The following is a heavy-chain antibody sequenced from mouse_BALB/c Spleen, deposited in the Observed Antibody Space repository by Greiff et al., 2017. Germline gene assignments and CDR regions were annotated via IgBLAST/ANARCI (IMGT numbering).Heavy chain of an antibody. V-gene: IGHV1S137*01. CDR1: GYTFTDYA. CDR3: ARSGGSYDAMDY. J-gene: IGHJ4*01. CDR2: ISTYYGDA. Sequence: QVQLQQSGAELVRPGVSVKISCKGSGYTFTDYAMHWVKQSHAKSLEWIGVISTYYGDASYNQKFKGKATMTVDKSSSTAYMELARLTSEDSAIYYCARSGGSYDAMDYWGQGTSVTVSS. D-gene: IGHD1-1*02.